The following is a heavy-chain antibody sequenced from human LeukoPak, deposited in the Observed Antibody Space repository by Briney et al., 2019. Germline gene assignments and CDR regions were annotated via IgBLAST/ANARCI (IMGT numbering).Heavy chain of an antibody. V-gene: IGHV3-74*01. CDR1: GFTFSSYW. D-gene: IGHD3-9*01. CDR2: INSDGSST. Sequence: GGFLRLSCAASGFTFSSYWMHWVRQAPGKGLVWVSRINSDGSSTSYADSVKGRFTISRDNAKNTLYLQMNSLRAEDTAVYYCARDGNYDILTGNDAFDIWGQGTMVTVSS. CDR3: ARDGNYDILTGNDAFDI. J-gene: IGHJ3*02.